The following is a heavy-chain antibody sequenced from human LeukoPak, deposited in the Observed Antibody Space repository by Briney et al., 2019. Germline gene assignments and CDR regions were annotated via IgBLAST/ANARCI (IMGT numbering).Heavy chain of an antibody. CDR2: INPNSGGT. Sequence: GASVKVSCKASGYTFTGYYMHWVRQAPGQGLEWMGWINPNSGGTNYAQKFQGRVTMTRDTSISTAYMELSRLRSDDTAVYYCARVSSSWYRFFDYWGQGTLVTVSP. CDR1: GYTFTGYY. V-gene: IGHV1-2*02. J-gene: IGHJ4*02. CDR3: ARVSSSWYRFFDY. D-gene: IGHD6-13*01.